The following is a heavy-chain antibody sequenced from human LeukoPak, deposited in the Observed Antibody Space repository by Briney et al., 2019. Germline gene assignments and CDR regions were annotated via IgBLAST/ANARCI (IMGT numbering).Heavy chain of an antibody. CDR1: GFTFSSYA. Sequence: PGGSLRLSCAASGFTFSSYAMHWVRQAPGKGLEWVAVISYDGSNKYYADSVKGRFTISRDNSKNTLYLQMNSLRAEGTAVYYCARGFGRPWGQGTLVTVSS. J-gene: IGHJ5*02. V-gene: IGHV3-30*04. CDR3: ARGFGRP. D-gene: IGHD3-10*01. CDR2: ISYDGSNK.